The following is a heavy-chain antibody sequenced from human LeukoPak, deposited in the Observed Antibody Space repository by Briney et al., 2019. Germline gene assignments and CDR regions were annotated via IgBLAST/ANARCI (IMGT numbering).Heavy chain of an antibody. Sequence: GASVKVSCKASGYTFTGYYMHWVRQAPGQGLEWMGWINPNSGGTNYAQKFQGRVTMTRDTSISTAYMELSRLRSDDTAVYYCARVPLGVLWSRDIYYMDVWGKGTTVTVSS. CDR3: ARVPLGVLWSRDIYYMDV. D-gene: IGHD2-15*01. J-gene: IGHJ6*03. CDR1: GYTFTGYY. CDR2: INPNSGGT. V-gene: IGHV1-2*02.